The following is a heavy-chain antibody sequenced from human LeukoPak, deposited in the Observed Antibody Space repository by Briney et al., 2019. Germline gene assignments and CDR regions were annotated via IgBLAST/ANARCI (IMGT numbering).Heavy chain of an antibody. D-gene: IGHD2-2*01. J-gene: IGHJ4*02. Sequence: GGSLRLSCAASGFTFKNYAMSWVRQAPGKGQEWVSSIDGSGDNRYYADSVKGRFTISRDNSGNTLYLQLRGLGAEDTATYYCAKVQMSTGWTFDFWGQGSLVTVSS. CDR3: AKVQMSTGWTFDF. CDR2: IDGSGDNR. CDR1: GFTFKNYA. V-gene: IGHV3-23*01.